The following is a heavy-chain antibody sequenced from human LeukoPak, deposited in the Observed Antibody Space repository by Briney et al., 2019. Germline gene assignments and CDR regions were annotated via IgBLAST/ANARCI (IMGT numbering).Heavy chain of an antibody. V-gene: IGHV4-34*01. D-gene: IGHD6-13*01. J-gene: IGHJ5*02. CDR1: GGSFSGYY. CDR3: ARRRIAAAGT. CDR2: INHSGST. Sequence: SETLSLTCAVYGGSFSGYYWSWIRQPPGKGLEWIGEINHSGSTNYNPSLKSRVTISVDTSQNQFSLKLNSVTAADTAVYYCARRRIAAAGTWGQGTLVTVSS.